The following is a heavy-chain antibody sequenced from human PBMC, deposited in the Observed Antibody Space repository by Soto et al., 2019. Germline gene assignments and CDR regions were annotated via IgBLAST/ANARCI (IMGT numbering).Heavy chain of an antibody. V-gene: IGHV1-46*01. D-gene: IGHD2-15*01. CDR3: AREIVVVVAATLRSANYYYYGMDV. CDR1: GYTFTSYY. J-gene: IGHJ6*02. CDR2: INPSGGST. Sequence: ASVKVSCKASGYTFTSYYMHWVRQAPGQGLEWMGIINPSGGSTSYAQKFQGRVTMTWDTSTSTVYMELSSLRSEDTAVYYCAREIVVVVAATLRSANYYYYGMDVWGQGTTVTVSS.